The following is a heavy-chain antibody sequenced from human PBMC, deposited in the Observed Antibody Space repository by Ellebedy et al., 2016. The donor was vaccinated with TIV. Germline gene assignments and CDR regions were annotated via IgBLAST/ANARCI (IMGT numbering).Heavy chain of an antibody. V-gene: IGHV3-11*01. CDR2: ISSSGRTI. CDR1: GFTFNDYY. CDR3: ARDGVVVTATNYHGMDV. Sequence: PGGSLRLSCAASGFTFNDYYMSWVRQAPGRGPEWLSYISSSGRTIYYADSVKGRFTISRDNAKNSLYLQMNSLSAEDTAVYYCARDGVVVTATNYHGMDVWGQGTTVTVSS. J-gene: IGHJ6*02. D-gene: IGHD2-21*02.